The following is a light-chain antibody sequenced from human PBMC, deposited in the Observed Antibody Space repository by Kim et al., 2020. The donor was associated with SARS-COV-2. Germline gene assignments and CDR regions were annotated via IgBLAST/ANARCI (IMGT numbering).Light chain of an antibody. J-gene: IGKJ3*01. CDR3: QQSDKLPLT. CDR2: DAS. Sequence: ASVGDRVTITCQASQDIERYLNWFQQKPGKAPKLLIFDASNLEFGVPSRFSGSGSGTHFSFTITSLHPEDVATYYCQQSDKLPLTFGPGTKVDIK. CDR1: QDIERY. V-gene: IGKV1-33*01.